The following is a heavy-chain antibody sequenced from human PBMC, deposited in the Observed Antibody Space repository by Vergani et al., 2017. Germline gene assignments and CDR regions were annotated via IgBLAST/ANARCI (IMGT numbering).Heavy chain of an antibody. Sequence: QLQLQESGPGLVQPSETLSLTCRVSGCSISSTGYYWGWIRHPPGKGREWMGSIYYSGSTYYNPSLKSRITISVDTSSDQFSLKLTSVTAADTAIYYWARSQEYYYCYMDVWGNGTTVTVSS. CDR2: IYYSGST. CDR3: ARSQEYYYCYMDV. CDR1: GCSISSTGYY. V-gene: IGHV4-39*01. J-gene: IGHJ6*03.